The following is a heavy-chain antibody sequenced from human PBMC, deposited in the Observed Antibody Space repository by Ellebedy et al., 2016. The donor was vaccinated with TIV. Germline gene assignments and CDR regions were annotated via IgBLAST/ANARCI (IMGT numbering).Heavy chain of an antibody. Sequence: ASVKVSCKASGYTFTNYFLYWVRQAPGQGLEWMGIINPTSGSSNYAQKFQGRVTMTRDTSTCTVYMVLSSLRSEDTAVYYCARGDNYYYDSSGYYYNYWGQGTLVTVSS. J-gene: IGHJ4*02. CDR2: INPTSGSS. V-gene: IGHV1-46*01. CDR1: GYTFTNYF. D-gene: IGHD3-22*01. CDR3: ARGDNYYYDSSGYYYNY.